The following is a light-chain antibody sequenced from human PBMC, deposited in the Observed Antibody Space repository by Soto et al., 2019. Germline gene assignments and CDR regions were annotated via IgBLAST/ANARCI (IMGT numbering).Light chain of an antibody. V-gene: IGKV3-20*01. J-gene: IGKJ4*01. CDR3: QQYGSSP. CDR2: GAS. CDR1: QSIRSGD. Sequence: VVTKSAGNPSLSPGERATLSCRASQSIRSGDLACDQQIPGLAPGLLIYGASSRATGIPDRFSGSGSRTYFTLTISRLEPEDFAVYYCQQYGSSPFGGGTKVDIK.